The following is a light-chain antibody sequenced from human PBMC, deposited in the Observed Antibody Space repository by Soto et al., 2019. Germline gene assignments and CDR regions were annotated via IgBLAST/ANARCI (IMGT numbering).Light chain of an antibody. J-gene: IGKJ1*01. V-gene: IGKV3-15*01. CDR3: QKYNNWPCT. CDR2: SAT. CDR1: QSVASN. Sequence: DIVMTQSPATLSVSPGESVTLSCRASQSVASNLAWYQLKPGQAPRLLIYSATTRDTGIPGRFSGSGSGTEFTLTISSLQSEDFAVYYCQKYNNWPCTFGQGTKVEI.